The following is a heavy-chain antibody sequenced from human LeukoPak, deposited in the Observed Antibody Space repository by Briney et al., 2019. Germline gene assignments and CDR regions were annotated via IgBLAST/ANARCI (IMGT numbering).Heavy chain of an antibody. CDR1: GFTFSSYS. CDR3: ARVRGSSSRLWDY. D-gene: IGHD6-6*01. Sequence: GGSLRLSCAASGFTFSSYSMNWVRQAPGKGLEWVSYISSSSSTIYYADSVKGRFTISRDNAKNSLYLQMNSLRAEDTAVYYCARVRGSSSRLWDYWGQGTLVTVSS. CDR2: ISSSSSTI. J-gene: IGHJ4*02. V-gene: IGHV3-48*01.